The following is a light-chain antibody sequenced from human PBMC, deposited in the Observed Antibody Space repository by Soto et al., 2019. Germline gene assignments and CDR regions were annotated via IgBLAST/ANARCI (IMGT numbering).Light chain of an antibody. Sequence: QSVLTQPASVSGSPGQSITISCTGTSSDVGGYNYVSWYQQHPGKAPKLMIYEVSNRPSGVPDRFSGSKSGNTASLTISGLQAEDEADYYCSLYTSSSTWVFGGGTQLTVL. V-gene: IGLV2-14*01. CDR3: SLYTSSSTWV. CDR1: SSDVGGYNY. J-gene: IGLJ3*02. CDR2: EVS.